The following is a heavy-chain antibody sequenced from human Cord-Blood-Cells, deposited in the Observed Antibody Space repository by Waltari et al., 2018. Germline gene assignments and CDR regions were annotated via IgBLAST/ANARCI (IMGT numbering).Heavy chain of an antibody. Sequence: EVQLVESGGGLIQPGGSLRLSCAASGFTVRSNYMSWVRPAPGKGLEWVSVIYSGGSTYYADSVKGRFTISRDNSKNTLYLQMNSLRAEDTAVYYCAREGHSSGWSFDYWGQGTLVTVSS. D-gene: IGHD6-19*01. CDR3: AREGHSSGWSFDY. CDR2: IYSGGST. V-gene: IGHV3-53*01. J-gene: IGHJ4*02. CDR1: GFTVRSNY.